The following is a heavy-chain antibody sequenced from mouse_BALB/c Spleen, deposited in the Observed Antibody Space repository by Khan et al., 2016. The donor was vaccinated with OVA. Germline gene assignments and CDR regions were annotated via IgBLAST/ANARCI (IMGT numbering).Heavy chain of an antibody. D-gene: IGHD2-14*01. CDR1: GYTFTDYS. J-gene: IGHJ3*01. Sequence: QIQLVQSGPELKKPGETVKISCKASGYTFTDYSMHWVKQAPGKGLKWMGWINTETGEPTYADDFKGRFAFSLETSASTAYLQINNLKKEDTATYVCARGYPARIAYWGQGTLVTVSA. V-gene: IGHV9-2-1*01. CDR3: ARGYPARIAY. CDR2: INTETGEP.